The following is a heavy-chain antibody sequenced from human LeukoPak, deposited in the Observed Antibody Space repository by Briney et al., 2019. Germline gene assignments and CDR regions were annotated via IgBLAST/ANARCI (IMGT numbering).Heavy chain of an antibody. CDR2: IIPILGIA. J-gene: IGHJ4*02. D-gene: IGHD2-21*02. CDR1: GGTFSSYA. Sequence: GASVKVSCKASGGTFSSYAISWVRQAPGQGLEWMGRIIPILGIANYAQKFQGRVTITADKSTSTAYMELSSLRSEDTAVYYCTLAYCGGDCYVYFDYWGQGTLVTVSS. CDR3: TLAYCGGDCYVYFDY. V-gene: IGHV1-69*04.